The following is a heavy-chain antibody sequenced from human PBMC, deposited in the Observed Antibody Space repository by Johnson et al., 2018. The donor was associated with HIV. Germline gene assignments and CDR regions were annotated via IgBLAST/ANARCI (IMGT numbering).Heavy chain of an antibody. CDR3: AREKSVWGARDAFDV. Sequence: QVQLVESGGGVVQPGRSLRLSCEGSGFTFSSFAIHRVRQAPGKGLEWVALISYDGSNKYYADSVKGRFTISRDNSKNTLYLQMNSLRAEDRSVYYCAREKSVWGARDAFDVWGLGTMVTVSS. CDR2: ISYDGSNK. D-gene: IGHD3-10*02. V-gene: IGHV3-30*04. J-gene: IGHJ3*01. CDR1: GFTFSSFA.